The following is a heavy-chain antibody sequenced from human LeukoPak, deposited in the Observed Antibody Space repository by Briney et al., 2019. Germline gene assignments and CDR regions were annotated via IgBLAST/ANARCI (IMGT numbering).Heavy chain of an antibody. CDR1: GGSISSYY. D-gene: IGHD1-1*01. J-gene: IGHJ4*02. Sequence: SETLSLTCTVSGGSISSYYWSWIRQPPGKGLEWIGYIYYSGSTKYNPSLKSRVTISVDMSKNQFSLKLNSVTAADTAVYYCARHAGTTGYYFDSWGQGTLVTVSS. CDR3: ARHAGTTGYYFDS. CDR2: IYYSGST. V-gene: IGHV4-59*08.